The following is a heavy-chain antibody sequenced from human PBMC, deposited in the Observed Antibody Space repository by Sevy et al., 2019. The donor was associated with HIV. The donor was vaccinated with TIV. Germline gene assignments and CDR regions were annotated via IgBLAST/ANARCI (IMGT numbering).Heavy chain of an antibody. V-gene: IGHV3-21*01. D-gene: IGHD3-10*01. CDR1: GFTFRSYT. J-gene: IGHJ4*02. CDR3: ARDMAYGSGSIVYDY. Sequence: GGSLRLSCVVSGFTFRSYTMTWVRQAQGKGLEWVSTITGSGDKIYYADSVKGRFTISRDKARNSLYLQMNSLRAEDTAVYYCARDMAYGSGSIVYDYWGQGTLVTVSS. CDR2: ITGSGDKI.